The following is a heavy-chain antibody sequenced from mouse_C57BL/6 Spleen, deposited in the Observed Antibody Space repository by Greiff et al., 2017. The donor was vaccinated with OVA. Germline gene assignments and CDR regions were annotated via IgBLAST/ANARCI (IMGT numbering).Heavy chain of an antibody. V-gene: IGHV3-6*01. CDR3: VTGYYFDY. Sequence: EVKVEESGPGLVKPSQSLSLTCSVTGYSITSGYYWNWIRQFPGNKLEWMGYISYDGSNNYNPSLKNRISITRDTSKNQFFLKLNSVTTEDTATYYCVTGYYFDYWGQGTTLTVSS. J-gene: IGHJ2*01. CDR1: GYSITSGYY. D-gene: IGHD4-1*01. CDR2: ISYDGSN.